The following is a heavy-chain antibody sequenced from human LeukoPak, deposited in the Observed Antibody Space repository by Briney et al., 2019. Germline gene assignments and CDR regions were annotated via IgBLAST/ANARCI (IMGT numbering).Heavy chain of an antibody. Sequence: QPGRSLRLSCAASGFTFSSYAMHWVRQAPGKGLEWVAVISYDGSNKYYADSVKGRFTISRDNSKNTLYLQMNSLRAEDTAVYYCARDRADFWSGKPYGVDVWGKGTTVTVSS. CDR2: ISYDGSNK. CDR3: ARDRADFWSGKPYGVDV. J-gene: IGHJ6*04. CDR1: GFTFSSYA. D-gene: IGHD3-3*01. V-gene: IGHV3-30*04.